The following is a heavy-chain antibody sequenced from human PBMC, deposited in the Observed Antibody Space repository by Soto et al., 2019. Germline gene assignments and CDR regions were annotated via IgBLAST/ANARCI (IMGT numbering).Heavy chain of an antibody. CDR1: GFTFSQSA. CDR3: AKPSPYSFGYFGS. J-gene: IGHJ4*02. D-gene: IGHD5-18*01. Sequence: EVQLLASGGGLIQPGESLTLSCGASGFTFSQSAMSWVRQAPGKGLEWVSAISIGGGSTYYAHSVKGRFTISRDDSENTLYLQMNSLRGDDTAVYYCAKPSPYSFGYFGSWGQGTLVTVSS. CDR2: ISIGGGST. V-gene: IGHV3-23*01.